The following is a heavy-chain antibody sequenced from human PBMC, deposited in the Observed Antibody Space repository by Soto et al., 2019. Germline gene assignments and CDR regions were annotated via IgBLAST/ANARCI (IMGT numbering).Heavy chain of an antibody. D-gene: IGHD2-21*02. CDR1: GGSISSGGYY. CDR2: IYYSGST. CDR3: ARVCGGDCHYGMDV. V-gene: IGHV4-31*03. J-gene: IGHJ6*02. Sequence: QVQLQESGPGLVKPSQTLSLTCTVSGGSISSGGYYWSWIRQHPGKGLEWIGYIYYSGSTYYNPSLKSRVTIXVXTXXTQFSLKLSSVTAADTAVYYCARVCGGDCHYGMDVWGQGTTVTVSS.